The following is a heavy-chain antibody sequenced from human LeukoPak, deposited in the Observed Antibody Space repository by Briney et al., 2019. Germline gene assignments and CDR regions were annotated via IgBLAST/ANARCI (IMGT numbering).Heavy chain of an antibody. CDR1: GFTFSSYA. D-gene: IGHD2-15*01. V-gene: IGHV3-23*01. CDR3: AKSQGGYCSGGSCSFDY. Sequence: GGSLRLSCAASGFTFSSYAINWVRQVPGKGLEWVSAISGSGGSTYYADSVKGRFAISGDNSMNTLYLQMNNLRAEDTAIYYCAKSQGGYCSGGSCSFDYWGQGTLVTVSS. CDR2: ISGSGGST. J-gene: IGHJ4*02.